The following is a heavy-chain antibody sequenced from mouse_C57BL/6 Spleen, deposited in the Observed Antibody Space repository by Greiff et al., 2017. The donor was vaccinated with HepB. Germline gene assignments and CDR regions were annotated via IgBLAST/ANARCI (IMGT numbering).Heavy chain of an antibody. CDR1: GYTFTSYW. Sequence: QVQLQQPGAELVKPGASVKMSCKASGYTFTSYWITWVKQRPGQGLEWIGDIYPGSGSTNYNEKFKSKATLTVDTSSSTAYMQLSSLTSEDSAVYYCARALEKVVEGAWFAYWGQGTLVTVSA. D-gene: IGHD1-1*01. CDR3: ARALEKVVEGAWFAY. J-gene: IGHJ3*01. CDR2: IYPGSGST. V-gene: IGHV1-55*01.